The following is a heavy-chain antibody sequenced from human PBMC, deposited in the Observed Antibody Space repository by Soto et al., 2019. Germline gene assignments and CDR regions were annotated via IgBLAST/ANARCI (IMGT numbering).Heavy chain of an antibody. V-gene: IGHV3-64D*06. D-gene: IGHD3-3*01. CDR1: GFSFSDSA. CDR2: ISTNGRST. J-gene: IGHJ4*02. Sequence: PGGSLRLSCSASGFSFSDSAMHWVRQAPGKRLEYVSAISTNGRSTFYADSVKGRFTISRGNSKNTVHLQMSSLRAEDTAVYYCLRDIFGVVIFDSWGQGAPVTVSS. CDR3: LRDIFGVVIFDS.